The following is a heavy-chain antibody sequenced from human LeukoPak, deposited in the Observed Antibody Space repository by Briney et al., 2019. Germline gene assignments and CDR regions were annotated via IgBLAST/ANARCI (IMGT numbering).Heavy chain of an antibody. CDR2: ITGSDDRT. CDR1: GFAFSSYA. V-gene: IGHV3-23*01. J-gene: IGHJ4*02. D-gene: IGHD5-24*01. CDR3: AKSRGDRERWLHLDS. Sequence: GGSLRLSCAASGFAFSSYAVTWVRQAPGKGLEWVSAITGSDDRTNYADSVKGRFTISTDTSKNTVYLQMNSLRVEDTAVYYCAKSRGDRERWLHLDSWGQGTLVTVSP.